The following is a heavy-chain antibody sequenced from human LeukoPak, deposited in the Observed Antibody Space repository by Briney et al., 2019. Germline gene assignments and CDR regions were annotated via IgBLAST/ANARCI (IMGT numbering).Heavy chain of an antibody. CDR1: GFTFGDYA. CDR2: IRTKPFGGTT. Sequence: AGGSLRLSCTASGFTFGDYAMTWVRQAPGKGLEWVGFIRTKPFGGTTEYAASVKGRFTISRDDSKRSAYLQMNTLRPEDTAVYYCTRDWRGAYTDYFDLWGLGTLVTVSS. J-gene: IGHJ4*02. CDR3: TRDWRGAYTDYFDL. D-gene: IGHD3-3*01. V-gene: IGHV3-49*04.